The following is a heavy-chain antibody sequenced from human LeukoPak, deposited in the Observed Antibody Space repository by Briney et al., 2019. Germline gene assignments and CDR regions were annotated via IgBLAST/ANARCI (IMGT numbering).Heavy chain of an antibody. Sequence: GGSLRLSCAASGFTFSSYAMGWVRQAPGKGLEWVSAISGSGGSTYYADSVKGRFTISRDNSKNTLYLQMNSLRAEDTAVYYCAKDRKGYYDILTGYLLGNDYWGQGTLVTVSS. CDR2: ISGSGGST. V-gene: IGHV3-23*01. J-gene: IGHJ4*02. CDR3: AKDRKGYYDILTGYLLGNDY. CDR1: GFTFSSYA. D-gene: IGHD3-9*01.